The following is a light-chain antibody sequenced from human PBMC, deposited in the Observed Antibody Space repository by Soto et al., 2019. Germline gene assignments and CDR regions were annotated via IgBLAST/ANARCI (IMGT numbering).Light chain of an antibody. Sequence: EIVLTQSPGTLSLSPGERATLSCRASQSVSYYLAWYQQKPGQAPRLLIYDASSRATGVPDRFSGSGSGTDFTLTISRLEPEDSGVYYCQQFVNSPYMYTFGQGTKLEI. J-gene: IGKJ2*01. CDR2: DAS. CDR1: QSVSYY. V-gene: IGKV3-20*01. CDR3: QQFVNSPYMYT.